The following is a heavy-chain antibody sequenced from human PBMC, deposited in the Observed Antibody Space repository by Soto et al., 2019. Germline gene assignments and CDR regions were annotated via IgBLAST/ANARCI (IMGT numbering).Heavy chain of an antibody. Sequence: QVQLVQSGAEVKKPGSSVKVSCKASGGTFSSYAISWVRQAPGQGLEWMGGIIPIFGTANYEQKFQGRVTITADESTSTAYMELSSLRSEDTAVYYCARDRGYYDSSGYYYHDDFDIWGQGTMVTVSS. V-gene: IGHV1-69*01. D-gene: IGHD3-22*01. CDR2: IIPIFGTA. J-gene: IGHJ3*02. CDR1: GGTFSSYA. CDR3: ARDRGYYDSSGYYYHDDFDI.